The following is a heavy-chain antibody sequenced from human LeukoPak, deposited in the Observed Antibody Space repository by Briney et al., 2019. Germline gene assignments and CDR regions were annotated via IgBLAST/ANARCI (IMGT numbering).Heavy chain of an antibody. CDR3: ARLITAFQAFDS. V-gene: IGHV4-39*01. J-gene: IGHJ4*02. CDR1: GDSISSSSYY. Sequence: SETLTLTCTVSGDSISSSSYYWGWIRQPPGKGLEWIGSIYYIGTTYQNPSLKSRVTISVDTSKNQFSLNLSSVTAADTAVYYCARLITAFQAFDSWGQGTLVTVSS. D-gene: IGHD3-16*01. CDR2: IYYIGTT.